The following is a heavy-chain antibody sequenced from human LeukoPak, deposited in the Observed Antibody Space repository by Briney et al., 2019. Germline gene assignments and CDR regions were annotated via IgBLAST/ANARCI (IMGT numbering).Heavy chain of an antibody. CDR2: IYYSGST. CDR3: ARGYGSTPEHWFDP. J-gene: IGHJ5*02. CDR1: GGSISSSSYY. D-gene: IGHD6-13*01. Sequence: SETLSLTCTVSGGSISSSSYYWGWIRQPPGKGLEWIGSIYYSGSTYYNPSLKSRVTISVDTSKNQFSLKLSSVTAADTAVYYFARGYGSTPEHWFDPWGRGTLVTVSS. V-gene: IGHV4-39*07.